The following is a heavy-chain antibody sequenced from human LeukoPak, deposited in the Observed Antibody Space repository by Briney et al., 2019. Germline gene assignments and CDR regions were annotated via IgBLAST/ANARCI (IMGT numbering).Heavy chain of an antibody. D-gene: IGHD5-24*01. V-gene: IGHV3-30-3*01. CDR2: IAYDGSHK. CDR3: ARDQFIHAFDI. J-gene: IGHJ3*02. Sequence: PGGSLRLSCAASGFTFSKYAFHWVRQAPGKGLEWVAIIAYDGSHKYYADSVKGRFSISRDNSNNTVLLQMNSLRPADTAVYYCARDQFIHAFDIWGQGTMVTVSS. CDR1: GFTFSKYA.